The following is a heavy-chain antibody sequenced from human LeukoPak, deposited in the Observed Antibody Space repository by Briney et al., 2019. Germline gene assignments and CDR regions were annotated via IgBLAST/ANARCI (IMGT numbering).Heavy chain of an antibody. Sequence: GGSLRLSCTASGFTIYSNYISWVPRAPGKGLEWVSIIHNDDRTYYADSVKGRFTISRDNSKNTVYLQMNSLRVEDTAIYYCLQFAYWGQGTLVTVSS. CDR3: LQFAY. J-gene: IGHJ4*02. V-gene: IGHV3-66*01. CDR2: IHNDDRT. CDR1: GFTIYSNY. D-gene: IGHD3-10*01.